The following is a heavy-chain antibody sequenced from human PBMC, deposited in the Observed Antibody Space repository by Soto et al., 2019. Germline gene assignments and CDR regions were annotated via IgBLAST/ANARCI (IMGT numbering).Heavy chain of an antibody. CDR3: ARDPMHYTLYYYYYGMDV. CDR2: IWYNGSNK. D-gene: IGHD4-4*01. CDR1: GFTFSSYG. V-gene: IGHV3-33*01. Sequence: GGSLRLSCAASGFTFSSYGMHWVRQAPGKGLEWVAVIWYNGSNKYYADSVKGRFTISRDNSKNTLYLQMNSLRAEDTAVYYCARDPMHYTLYYYYYGMDVWGQGTTVTVSS. J-gene: IGHJ6*02.